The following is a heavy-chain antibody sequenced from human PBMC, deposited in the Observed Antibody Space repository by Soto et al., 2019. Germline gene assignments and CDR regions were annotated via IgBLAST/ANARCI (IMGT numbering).Heavy chain of an antibody. CDR2: ISGSGGST. D-gene: IGHD6-19*01. J-gene: IGHJ4*02. CDR1: GFTFSRYS. CDR3: AKSLGGSSSGWYSPFDC. V-gene: IGHV3-23*01. Sequence: PGGSLRLSCAASGFTFSRYSMSWVRQAPGKGLEWVSAISGSGGSTYYADSVKGRFTISRDNSHNTLYLQMDSLRGDDTAVYYCAKSLGGSSSGWYSPFDCWGQGTLVTVSS.